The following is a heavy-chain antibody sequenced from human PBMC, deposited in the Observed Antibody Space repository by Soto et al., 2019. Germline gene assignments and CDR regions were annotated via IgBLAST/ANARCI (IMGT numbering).Heavy chain of an antibody. Sequence: EVQLLESGGGLVQPGGSLRLSCAASGFTFSSYAMSWVRQAPGKGLEWVSAISGSGGSTYYADSVKGRFTISRDNSKNTLYLQMNSLRAEDTAVYYCAKIPSVYYYGSGSSKSFDYWGQGTLVTVSS. CDR2: ISGSGGST. J-gene: IGHJ4*02. CDR3: AKIPSVYYYGSGSSKSFDY. D-gene: IGHD3-10*01. CDR1: GFTFSSYA. V-gene: IGHV3-23*01.